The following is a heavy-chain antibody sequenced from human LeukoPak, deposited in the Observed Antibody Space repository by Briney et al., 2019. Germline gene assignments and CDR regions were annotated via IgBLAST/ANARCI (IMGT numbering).Heavy chain of an antibody. CDR2: IYYSGST. CDR1: GGSISSYY. V-gene: IGHV4-59*01. J-gene: IGHJ6*03. Sequence: SETLSLTCTVSGGSISSYYWSWIRQPPGKGLEWIGYIYYSGSTNYNPSLKSRVTISVDTSKNQFSLKLSSVTAADTAVYYCARGRDGYNGRYYYYYMDVWGKGTTVTVSS. D-gene: IGHD5-24*01. CDR3: ARGRDGYNGRYYYYYMDV.